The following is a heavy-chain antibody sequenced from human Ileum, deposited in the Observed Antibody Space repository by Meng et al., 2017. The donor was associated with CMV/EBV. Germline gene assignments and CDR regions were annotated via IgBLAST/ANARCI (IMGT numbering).Heavy chain of an antibody. CDR1: GFSFSGSA. D-gene: IGHD1-26*01. CDR3: TRRVGATTFDP. J-gene: IGHJ5*02. CDR2: IRSKANSCAT. Sequence: CADSGFSFSGSAMHWVRQASGKGLEWVGRIRSKANSCATAYATSVKGRFTISRDDSKNTAYLQMNSLKTEDTAVYYCTRRVGATTFDPWGQGTLVTVSS. V-gene: IGHV3-73*01.